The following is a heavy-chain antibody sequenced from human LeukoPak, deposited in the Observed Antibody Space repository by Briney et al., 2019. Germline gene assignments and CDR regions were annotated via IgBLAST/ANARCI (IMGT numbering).Heavy chain of an antibody. V-gene: IGHV3-7*03. Sequence: GGSLRLSCVASGFTFSSCWMSWVRQAPGKGLEWVANIKQDGSEKHYVDSLKGRFTISRDNAKNSLYLQMNGLRAEDTAVYYCARKFNAMDVWGIGTTVTASS. J-gene: IGHJ6*04. CDR3: ARKFNAMDV. CDR1: GFTFSSCW. CDR2: IKQDGSEK.